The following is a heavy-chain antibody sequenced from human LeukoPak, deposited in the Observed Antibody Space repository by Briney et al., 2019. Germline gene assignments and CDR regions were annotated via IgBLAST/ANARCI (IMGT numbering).Heavy chain of an antibody. CDR2: IRYDGSNK. V-gene: IGHV3-30*02. J-gene: IGHJ4*02. Sequence: GGSLRLSCAASGFTFSSYGMHWVRQAPGKGLEWVAFIRYDGSNKYYADSVKGRFTISRDNSKNTLYLQMNSLRAEDTAVYYCARGRTHSSGHWGQGTLVTVSS. CDR3: ARGRTHSSGH. CDR1: GFTFSSYG. D-gene: IGHD6-19*01.